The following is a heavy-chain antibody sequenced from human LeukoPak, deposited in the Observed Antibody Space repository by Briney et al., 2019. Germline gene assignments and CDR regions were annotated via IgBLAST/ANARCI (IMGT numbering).Heavy chain of an antibody. Sequence: SETLSLTCTVSGGSISSYYWSWIRQPAGKGLEWIGRTYTSGSTNYNPSLKSRVTMSVDTSKNQFPLKLSSVTAADTAVYYCARVAYSSSWYRGTGWDAFDIWGQGTMVTVSS. CDR1: GGSISSYY. V-gene: IGHV4-4*07. J-gene: IGHJ3*02. CDR2: TYTSGST. CDR3: ARVAYSSSWYRGTGWDAFDI. D-gene: IGHD6-13*01.